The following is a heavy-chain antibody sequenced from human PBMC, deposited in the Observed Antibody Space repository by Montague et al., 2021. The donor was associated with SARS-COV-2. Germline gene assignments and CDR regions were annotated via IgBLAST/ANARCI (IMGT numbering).Heavy chain of an antibody. J-gene: IGHJ4*02. D-gene: IGHD2/OR15-2a*01. CDR3: ARDGDEGYFFEY. Sequence: TLSLTCTVSGASISSGSYYWNWIRQLPGKGLEWIGYIHHSGSTYYTPSLQSRVAISVDTSKNAFSLKMTAVTAADTAVYYCARDGDEGYFFEYWGKGLLVTVSS. CDR1: GASISSGSYY. V-gene: IGHV4-31*03. CDR2: IHHSGST.